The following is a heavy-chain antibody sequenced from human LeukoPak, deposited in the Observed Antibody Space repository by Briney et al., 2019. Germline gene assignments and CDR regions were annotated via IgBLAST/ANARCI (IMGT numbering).Heavy chain of an antibody. Sequence: SGGSLRLSCAASGFSFSGYSMNWVRQAPGKGLEWVSSISSSSSYIYYADSVKGRFTISRDNAKNSLYLQMNSLRAEDTAVYYCARTGVSSSWYGDYWGQGTLVTASS. CDR2: ISSSSSYI. D-gene: IGHD6-13*01. J-gene: IGHJ4*02. V-gene: IGHV3-21*01. CDR1: GFSFSGYS. CDR3: ARTGVSSSWYGDY.